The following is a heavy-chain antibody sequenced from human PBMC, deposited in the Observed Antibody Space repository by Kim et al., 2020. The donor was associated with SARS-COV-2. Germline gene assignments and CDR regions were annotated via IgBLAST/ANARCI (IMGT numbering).Heavy chain of an antibody. CDR1: GFTFSSFG. D-gene: IGHD6-19*01. CDR2: ISSTSRYI. V-gene: IGHV3-21*01. Sequence: GGSLRLACTASGFTFSSFGMNWVRQAPGKGLEWVSSISSTSRYIYYADSVKGRLTTSRDNAKNSLSLEMKSLTADDTAVYYCARGTLGYSSGWYEFDYWGQGTLVTVSS. J-gene: IGHJ4*02. CDR3: ARGTLGYSSGWYEFDY.